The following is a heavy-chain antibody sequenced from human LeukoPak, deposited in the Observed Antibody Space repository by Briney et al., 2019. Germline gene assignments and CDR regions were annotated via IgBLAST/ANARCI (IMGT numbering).Heavy chain of an antibody. V-gene: IGHV1-2*02. CDR1: GYTFTGYY. Sequence: ASVKVSCKASGYTFTGYYMHWVRQAPGQGLEWMGWINPNSGGTNYAQKFQGRVTMTRDTSISTAYMELSRLRSDDTAVYYCATPYCSSTSCYTLGYWGQGTLVTVSS. J-gene: IGHJ4*02. CDR3: ATPYCSSTSCYTLGY. CDR2: INPNSGGT. D-gene: IGHD2-2*02.